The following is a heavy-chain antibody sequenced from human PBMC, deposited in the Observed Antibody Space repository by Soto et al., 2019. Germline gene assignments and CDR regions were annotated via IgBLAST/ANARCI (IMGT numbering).Heavy chain of an antibody. J-gene: IGHJ6*02. CDR2: ISAYNGNT. D-gene: IGHD3-3*01. Sequence: ASVKVSCKASGYTFTSYGISWVRQAPGQGLEWMGWISAYNGNTNYAQKLQGRVTMTTDTSTSTAYMELSSLRSEDSAVYYCATALEWLLFGLVDVWGQGTAVTVS. CDR1: GYTFTSYG. CDR3: ATALEWLLFGLVDV. V-gene: IGHV1-18*01.